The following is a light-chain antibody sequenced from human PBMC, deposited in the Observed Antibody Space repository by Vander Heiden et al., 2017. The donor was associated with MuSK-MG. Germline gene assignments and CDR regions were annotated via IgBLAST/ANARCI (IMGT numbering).Light chain of an antibody. V-gene: IGKV3-20*01. Sequence: EIVLTQSPGTLSLSPGERATLSCRASQSIRSSFLAWYQQKPGQAPRLLIYGVSIRATSIPDRFSGSGSGADFTLTISRLEPEDFAVYYCWQDVCSLRTFGQGTKVEIK. CDR2: GVS. J-gene: IGKJ1*01. CDR3: WQDVCSLRT. CDR1: QSIRSSF.